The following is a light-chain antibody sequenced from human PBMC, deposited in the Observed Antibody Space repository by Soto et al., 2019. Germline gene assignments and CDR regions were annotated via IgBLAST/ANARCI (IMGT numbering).Light chain of an antibody. CDR3: ATWDDSLAGGV. CDR2: SNN. V-gene: IGLV1-47*02. CDR1: SSNIGNNY. J-gene: IGLJ3*02. Sequence: QAVVTQPPSLSATPGQRVTISCSGSSSNIGNNYVCWYKQVPGTAPKVIMFSNNQRPSGVPDRFSGAKTGTSASLAINGLQSEDEADYYCATWDDSLAGGVFGGGTKVTVL.